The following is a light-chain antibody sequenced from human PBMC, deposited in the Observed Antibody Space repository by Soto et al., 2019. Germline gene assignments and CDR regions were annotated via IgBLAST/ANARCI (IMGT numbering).Light chain of an antibody. V-gene: IGLV1-40*01. J-gene: IGLJ1*01. CDR3: QSYDSSLSGYV. CDR1: SSNIGAGYD. Sequence: QSVLTQPPSVSGAPGQRVTISCTGSSSNIGAGYDVHWYQQLPGTAPKLLIYLNINRPSGVPDRFSGSNSGTSASLAITGLQAEDEADYSRQSYDSSLSGYVFGTGTKVTVL. CDR2: LNI.